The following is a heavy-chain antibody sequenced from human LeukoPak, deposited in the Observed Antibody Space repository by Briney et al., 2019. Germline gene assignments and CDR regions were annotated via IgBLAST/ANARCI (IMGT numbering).Heavy chain of an antibody. V-gene: IGHV1-58*02. CDR3: AAEAAATDAFDI. J-gene: IGHJ3*02. Sequence: HRASVKVSCKASGFTFTSSAMQWVRQARGQRLEWIGWIVVGSGNTNYAQKFQERVTITRDMSTSTAYMELSSLRSEDTAVYYCAAEAAATDAFDIWGQGTMVTVSS. CDR2: IVVGSGNT. D-gene: IGHD6-13*01. CDR1: GFTFTSSA.